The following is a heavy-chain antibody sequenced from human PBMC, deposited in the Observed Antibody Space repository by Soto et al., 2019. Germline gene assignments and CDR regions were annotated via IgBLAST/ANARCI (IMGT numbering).Heavy chain of an antibody. J-gene: IGHJ6*03. D-gene: IGHD4-4*01. V-gene: IGHV3-23*01. Sequence: EVQLLESGGGLVQPGGSLRLSCAASGFTFSSYAMSWIRQAPGKGLEWVSAISGSGGSTYYADSVKGRFTISRDNSKNTLYLQMNSLRAEDTAVYYCAKSSTPSNLYYYYYYMDVWGKGTTVTVSS. CDR2: ISGSGGST. CDR3: AKSSTPSNLYYYYYYMDV. CDR1: GFTFSSYA.